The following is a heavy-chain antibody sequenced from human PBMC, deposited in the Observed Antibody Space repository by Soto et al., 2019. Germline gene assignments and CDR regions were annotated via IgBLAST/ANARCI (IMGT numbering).Heavy chain of an antibody. CDR1: GYTFTSYA. CDR2: INAGNGNT. CDR3: ARDYGDYPYYYGMDV. Sequence: QVQLVQSGAEAKKPGASVKVSCKASGYTFTSYAMHWVRQAPGQRLEWMGWINAGNGNTKYSQKFQGRVTITRDTSASTAYMELSSLRSEDTAVYYCARDYGDYPYYYGMDVWGQGTTVTVSS. V-gene: IGHV1-3*01. D-gene: IGHD4-17*01. J-gene: IGHJ6*02.